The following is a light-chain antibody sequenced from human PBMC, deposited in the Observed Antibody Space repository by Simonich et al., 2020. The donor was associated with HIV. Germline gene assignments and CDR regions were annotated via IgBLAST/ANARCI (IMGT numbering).Light chain of an antibody. J-gene: IGKJ1*01. V-gene: IGKV3-15*01. CDR2: GAS. CDR1: QSVSSN. CDR3: QQYYTTPRT. Sequence: EIVMTQYPATLSVSPGERATLSCRTSQSVSSNFAWYQQKPGQAPRLLIYGASSRATGIPARFSGSGSGTDFTLTISSLQAEDVAVYYCQQYYTTPRTFGQGTKVELK.